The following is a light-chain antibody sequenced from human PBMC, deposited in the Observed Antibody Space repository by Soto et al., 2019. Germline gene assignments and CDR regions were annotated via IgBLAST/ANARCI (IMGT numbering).Light chain of an antibody. J-gene: IGKJ2*01. Sequence: EILLTQSPGTLSLSPGERATLSCRASQSVRNSYLAWYQQKPGQAPRLLIYGASGRATVIPDRFSGSGSGTDFTLTISRLEPEDIAVYYCQQYGSSPYTFGQGTKLEI. CDR2: GAS. CDR3: QQYGSSPYT. V-gene: IGKV3-20*01. CDR1: QSVRNSY.